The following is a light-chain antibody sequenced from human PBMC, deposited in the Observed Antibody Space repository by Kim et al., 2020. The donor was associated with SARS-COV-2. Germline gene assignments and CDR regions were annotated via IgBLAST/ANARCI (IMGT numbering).Light chain of an antibody. CDR2: GAS. J-gene: IGKJ1*01. V-gene: IGKV3-20*01. CDR1: QSVSSNY. CDR3: QQYSSSPAT. Sequence: EIVLTQSPGTLSLSPGERATLSCRASQSVSSNYLARYQQKPGQAPRLLIYGASSRATGIPDRFSGSGSGTDFTLTIARLEPEDFAVYYCQQYSSSPATFGQGTNVDIK.